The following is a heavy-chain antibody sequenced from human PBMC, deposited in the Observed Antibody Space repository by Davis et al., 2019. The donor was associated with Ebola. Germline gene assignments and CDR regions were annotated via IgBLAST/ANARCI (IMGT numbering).Heavy chain of an antibody. CDR1: GYTFTSYG. Sequence: ASVKVSCKASGYTFTSYGISWVRQAPGQELEWMGWISAYNGNTNYAQKLQGRVTMTTDTSTSTAYMELRSLRSDDTAVYYCARDGIHYSNYYYYGMDVWGQGTTVTVSS. V-gene: IGHV1-18*01. CDR2: ISAYNGNT. D-gene: IGHD4-11*01. J-gene: IGHJ6*02. CDR3: ARDGIHYSNYYYYGMDV.